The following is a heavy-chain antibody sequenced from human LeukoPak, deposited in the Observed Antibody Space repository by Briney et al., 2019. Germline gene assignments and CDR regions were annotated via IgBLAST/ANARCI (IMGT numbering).Heavy chain of an antibody. Sequence: PSETLSLTCSVSGGSLSGYYWSWIRQPPGQGLEWIAYIHSGGYTNYNPSLRSRVTISVDMSKNQFSLEFSSLTAADTAIYYCTQRQGPMSGSYDYFDPWGQGILITVSS. J-gene: IGHJ5*02. CDR1: GGSLSGYY. CDR2: IHSGGYT. D-gene: IGHD1-26*01. V-gene: IGHV4-4*09. CDR3: TQRQGPMSGSYDYFDP.